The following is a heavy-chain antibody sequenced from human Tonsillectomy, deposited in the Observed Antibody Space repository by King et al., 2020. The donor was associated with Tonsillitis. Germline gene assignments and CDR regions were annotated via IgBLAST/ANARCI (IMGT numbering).Heavy chain of an antibody. D-gene: IGHD2-21*01. CDR2: ISLDGSNR. CDR1: GFTFSTYA. Sequence: VQLVESGGGVVQPGRSLRLSCAASGFTFSTYALHWVRQAPGKGLEWVAGISLDGSNREYADSVKGRFAVSRDNSNYMLYLHMNSLRADDTAVYYCARVRVAQGDFPLCGRGTLVTVSP. J-gene: IGHJ2*01. CDR3: ARVRVAQGDFPL. V-gene: IGHV3-30*09.